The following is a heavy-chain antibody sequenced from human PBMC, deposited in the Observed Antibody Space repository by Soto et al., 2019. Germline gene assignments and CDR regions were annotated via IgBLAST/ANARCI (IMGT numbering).Heavy chain of an antibody. CDR2: ISYDGSNK. D-gene: IGHD6-19*01. CDR1: VFTFSSYG. CDR3: AKEEGGWSSHIDY. Sequence: PVGSLRLSCAASVFTFSSYGMHCVRHSPGKGLEWVAVISYDGSNKYYADSVKGRFTISRDNSKNTLYLQMNSLRADDTAVYCCAKEEGGWSSHIDYWGQATLVTVSS. V-gene: IGHV3-30*18. J-gene: IGHJ4*02.